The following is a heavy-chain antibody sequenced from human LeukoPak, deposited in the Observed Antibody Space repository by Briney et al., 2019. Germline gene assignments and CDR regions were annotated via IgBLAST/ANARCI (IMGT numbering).Heavy chain of an antibody. CDR2: IYTSGST. CDR3: ARLAYSSSWYYFDY. V-gene: IGHV4-4*09. CDR1: GGSMSSYY. J-gene: IGHJ4*02. D-gene: IGHD6-13*01. Sequence: SETLSLTCTVSGGSMSSYYWSWIRQPPGKGLEWIGYIYTSGSTNYNPSLKSRVTISADTSKNQFSLKLSSVTAADTAVYYCARLAYSSSWYYFDYWGQGTLVTVSS.